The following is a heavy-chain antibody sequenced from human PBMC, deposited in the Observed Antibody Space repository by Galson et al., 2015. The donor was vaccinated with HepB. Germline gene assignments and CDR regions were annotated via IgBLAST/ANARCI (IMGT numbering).Heavy chain of an antibody. J-gene: IGHJ6*02. CDR1: GFTFSSYG. Sequence: SLRLSCAASGFTFSSYGMHWVRQAPGKGLEWVAVIWYDGSNKYYADSVKGRFTISRDNSKNTLYLQMNSLRAEDTAVYYCARGRVTMIVVGRGMDVWGQGTTVTVSS. D-gene: IGHD3-22*01. CDR3: ARGRVTMIVVGRGMDV. CDR2: IWYDGSNK. V-gene: IGHV3-33*01.